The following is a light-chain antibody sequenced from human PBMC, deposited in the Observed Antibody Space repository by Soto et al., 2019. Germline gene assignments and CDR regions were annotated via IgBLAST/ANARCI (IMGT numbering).Light chain of an antibody. Sequence: EIVMTQSPATLSVSPGERATLSCRASQSVSSNLAWYQQKPGQAPRLLIYGASTRATGIPARFSGSGSGTEFTLYISSLQSEDFAVYYCQQYNNWPPSTFGQGTKLEIK. CDR2: GAS. V-gene: IGKV3-15*01. J-gene: IGKJ2*02. CDR1: QSVSSN. CDR3: QQYNNWPPST.